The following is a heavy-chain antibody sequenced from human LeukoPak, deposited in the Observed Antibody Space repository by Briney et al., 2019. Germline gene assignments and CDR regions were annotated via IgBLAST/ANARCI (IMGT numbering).Heavy chain of an antibody. V-gene: IGHV1-46*01. J-gene: IGHJ4*02. CDR1: GYTFTSYY. D-gene: IGHD2-15*01. Sequence: ASVKVSCKASGYTFTSYYMHWVRQAPGQGLEWMGIINPSGGSTSYAQKFQGRVTITADESTSTAYMELSSLRSEDMAVYYCARDERYCSGGSCYGYWGQGTLVTVSS. CDR3: ARDERYCSGGSCYGY. CDR2: INPSGGST.